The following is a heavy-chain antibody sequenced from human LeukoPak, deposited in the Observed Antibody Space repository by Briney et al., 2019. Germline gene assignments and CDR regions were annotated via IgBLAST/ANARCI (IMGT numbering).Heavy chain of an antibody. CDR2: IYYSGST. CDR3: ARGHSSSWYYFDY. CDR1: GGSISTYY. J-gene: IGHJ4*02. D-gene: IGHD6-13*01. V-gene: IGHV4-59*01. Sequence: SETLSLTCTVSGGSISTYYWSWIRQPPGKGLEWIGYIYYSGSTNYNPSLKSRVTLSVDTSKNQFSLKMSSVTAADTAVYYCARGHSSSWYYFDYWGQGTLVTVSS.